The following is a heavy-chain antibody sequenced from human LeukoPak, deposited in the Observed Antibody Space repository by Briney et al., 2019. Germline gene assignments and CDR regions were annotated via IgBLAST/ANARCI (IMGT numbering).Heavy chain of an antibody. Sequence: GGSLRLSCAASGFTFSSYWMSWVRQAPGKGLEWVANIKQDGSEKYYVDSVKGRFTISRDNAKNSLYLHMNSLRAEVTVVYYCARYGGSNHVAYWGQGAMVTVSS. CDR2: IKQDGSEK. J-gene: IGHJ4*02. CDR3: ARYGGSNHVAY. CDR1: GFTFSSYW. V-gene: IGHV3-7*01. D-gene: IGHD4-11*01.